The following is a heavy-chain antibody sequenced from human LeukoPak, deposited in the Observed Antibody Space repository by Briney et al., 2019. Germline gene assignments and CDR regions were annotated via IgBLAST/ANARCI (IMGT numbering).Heavy chain of an antibody. D-gene: IGHD1-14*01. V-gene: IGHV1-69*13. J-gene: IGHJ6*03. CDR1: GGTFNNHA. CDR3: ARPTDSHGPVPLYSYYYLDV. CDR2: IIPIFGAA. Sequence: SVKVSCKVSGGTFNNHAISWVRQAPGQGLEWMGGIIPIFGAADYPQKFQATVTITADESTSTVYLELSSLRTEDTAVYYCARPTDSHGPVPLYSYYYLDVWGKGTTVTVSS.